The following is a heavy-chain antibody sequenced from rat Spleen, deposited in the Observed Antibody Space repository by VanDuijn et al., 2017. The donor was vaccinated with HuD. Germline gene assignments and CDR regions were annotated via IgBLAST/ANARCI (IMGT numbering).Heavy chain of an antibody. CDR2: ISYDGSST. Sequence: EVQLVESDGGLVQPGRSLKLSCAASGFTFSDYYMAWVRQAPTKGLEWVATISYDGSSTYYRDSVKGRFTISRDNAKSTLYLQMDSLRSEDTATYYCAREKSLYSSYIQAMDAWGQGASVTVSS. CDR3: AREKSLYSSYIQAMDA. V-gene: IGHV5-29*01. D-gene: IGHD1-2*01. CDR1: GFTFSDYY. J-gene: IGHJ4*01.